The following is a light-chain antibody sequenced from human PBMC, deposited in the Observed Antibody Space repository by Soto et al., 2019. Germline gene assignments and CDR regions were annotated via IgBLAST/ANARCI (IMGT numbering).Light chain of an antibody. CDR2: EGS. CDR1: SSDVGSYNL. J-gene: IGLJ2*01. Sequence: QSALTQPASVSGSPGQSITISCTGTSSDVGSYNLVSWYQQHPGKAPKLMIYEGSKRPSGVSNRFSGSKSGNTASLTISGLQAEDEADYYCCSYAGSSTFNVVFGGGTQLTV. CDR3: CSYAGSSTFNVV. V-gene: IGLV2-23*03.